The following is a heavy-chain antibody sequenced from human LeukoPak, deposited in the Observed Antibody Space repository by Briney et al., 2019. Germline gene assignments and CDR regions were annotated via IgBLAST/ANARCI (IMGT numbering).Heavy chain of an antibody. D-gene: IGHD2/OR15-2a*01. CDR2: INSDGINT. CDR3: ASVSRDY. V-gene: IGHV3-74*01. CDR1: GFTFSNYW. Sequence: GGSLRLSCAASGFTFSNYWMHWVRQAPGKGLVWVSRINSDGINTSYADSVKGRFTISRDNAKNSLYLQMNSLRAEDTALYYCASVSRDYWGQGTLVTVSS. J-gene: IGHJ4*02.